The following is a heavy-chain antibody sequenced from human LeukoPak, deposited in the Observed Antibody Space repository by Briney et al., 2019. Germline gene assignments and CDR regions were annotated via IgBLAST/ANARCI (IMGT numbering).Heavy chain of an antibody. CDR1: GFTFSRHS. Sequence: PGGSLRLSCAASGFTFSRHSINWVRQAPGKGLEWVSSISSSSSYIYYADSVKGRFTISRDNAKNSLYLQMNSLRAEDTAVYYGARAQGSYYHYYMDVWGKGTTVTVSS. CDR3: ARAQGSYYHYYMDV. D-gene: IGHD1-26*01. V-gene: IGHV3-21*01. J-gene: IGHJ6*03. CDR2: ISSSSSYI.